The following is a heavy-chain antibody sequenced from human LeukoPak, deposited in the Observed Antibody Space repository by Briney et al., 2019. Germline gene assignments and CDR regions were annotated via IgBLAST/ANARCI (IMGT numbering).Heavy chain of an antibody. CDR1: GFTFDDYG. D-gene: IGHD2-2*02. CDR3: ARYSRSSTDCYSEFDI. J-gene: IGHJ3*02. Sequence: PGGSLRLSCAAPGFTFDDYGMSWVRQGPGKGLDWVSAINWNGDSTGYADSVRGRFTISRDNAKNSLYLQMNSLRAEDTALYYCARYSRSSTDCYSEFDIWGQGTMVTVSS. CDR2: INWNGDST. V-gene: IGHV3-20*04.